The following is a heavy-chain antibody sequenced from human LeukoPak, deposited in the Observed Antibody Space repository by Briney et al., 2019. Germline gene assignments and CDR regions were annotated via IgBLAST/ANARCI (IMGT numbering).Heavy chain of an antibody. Sequence: PGGSLRLSCAASGFTFSSHWMSWVRQAPGKGLQWVASINQDGSVKHYVDSLRGRFTISRDNADNTLYLQMNSLRPEDTAVYYCTRISIRITAPGGDYWGQGTLVTVSS. CDR1: GFTFSSHW. J-gene: IGHJ4*02. V-gene: IGHV3-7*05. CDR3: TRISIRITAPGGDY. CDR2: INQDGSVK. D-gene: IGHD6-13*01.